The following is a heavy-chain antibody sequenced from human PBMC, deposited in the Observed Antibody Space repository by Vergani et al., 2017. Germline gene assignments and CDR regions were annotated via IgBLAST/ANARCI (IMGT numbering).Heavy chain of an antibody. Sequence: VQLVETGGGLIQPGGSLRLSCAASGFTVSSYAMHWVRQAPGKGLEWVAVISYDGSNKYYADSVKGRFTISRDNSKNTLYLQMNSLRAEDTAVYYCARETWATAYFDYWGQGTLVTVSS. D-gene: IGHD2-21*02. V-gene: IGHV3-30-3*01. CDR3: ARETWATAYFDY. CDR1: GFTVSSYA. J-gene: IGHJ4*02. CDR2: ISYDGSNK.